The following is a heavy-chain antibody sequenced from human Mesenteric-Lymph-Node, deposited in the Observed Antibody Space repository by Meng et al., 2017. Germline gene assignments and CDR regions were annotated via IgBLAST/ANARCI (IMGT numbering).Heavy chain of an antibody. J-gene: IGHJ4*02. V-gene: IGHV3-21*01. CDR2: ISSSSSYI. CDR3: ARNVRLRDGYNSDY. D-gene: IGHD5-24*01. Sequence: EVQLVESGGGLVKPGGSVRCACAASGFTFSSYSMNWVRQAPGKGLEWVSSISSSSSYIYYADSVKGRFTISRDNAKNSLYLQMNSLRAEDTAVYYCARNVRLRDGYNSDYWGQGTLVTVSS. CDR1: GFTFSSYS.